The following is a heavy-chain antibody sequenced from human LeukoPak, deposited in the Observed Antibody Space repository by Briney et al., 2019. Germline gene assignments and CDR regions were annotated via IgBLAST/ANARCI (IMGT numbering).Heavy chain of an antibody. D-gene: IGHD6-13*01. CDR2: ISWNSGSI. CDR1: GFTFDDYA. Sequence: PGGSLGLSCAASGFTFDDYAMHWVRQAPGKGLEWVSGISWNSGSIGYADSVKGRFTISRDNAKNSLYLQMNSLRAEDMALYYCAKTSFSSSWYVGYFDYWGQGTLVTVSS. CDR3: AKTSFSSSWYVGYFDY. J-gene: IGHJ4*02. V-gene: IGHV3-9*03.